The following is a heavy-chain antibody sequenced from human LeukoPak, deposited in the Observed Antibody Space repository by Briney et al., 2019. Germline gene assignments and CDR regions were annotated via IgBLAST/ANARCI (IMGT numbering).Heavy chain of an antibody. D-gene: IGHD3-22*01. V-gene: IGHV4-34*01. CDR3: ARNFPSMIVVVIRPDAFDI. Sequence: SGTLSLTCAVYGGSFSGYYWSWIRQPPGKGLEWIGEINHSGSTNYNPSLKSRVTISVDTSKNQFSLKLSSVTAADTAVYYCARNFPSMIVVVIRPDAFDIWGQGTMVTVSS. CDR2: INHSGST. J-gene: IGHJ3*02. CDR1: GGSFSGYY.